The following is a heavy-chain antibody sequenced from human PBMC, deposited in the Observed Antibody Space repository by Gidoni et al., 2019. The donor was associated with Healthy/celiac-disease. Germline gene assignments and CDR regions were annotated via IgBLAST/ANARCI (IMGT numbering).Heavy chain of an antibody. J-gene: IGHJ4*02. CDR2: ISSSSSDI. V-gene: IGHV3-21*01. Sequence: EVQLVESGGGLVKPGGSLRLSCAASGFTFSSYSMNWVRQAPGKGLEWVSSISSSSSDIYYADSVKCRFTISRDNAKNSLYLQMNSLRAEDTAVYYCAGAPYYDFWSGYYSIDYWGQGTLVTVSS. CDR1: GFTFSSYS. D-gene: IGHD3-3*01. CDR3: AGAPYYDFWSGYYSIDY.